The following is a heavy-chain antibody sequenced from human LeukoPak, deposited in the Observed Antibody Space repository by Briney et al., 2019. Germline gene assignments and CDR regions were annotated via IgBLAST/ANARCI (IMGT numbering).Heavy chain of an antibody. CDR3: ASYEPDRDSSGYYYNY. V-gene: IGHV3-66*01. CDR2: IYSGGST. CDR1: GFTVSSNY. Sequence: GGSLRLSCAASGFTVSSNYMSWVRQAPGKGLEWVSVIYSGGSTYYADSVKGRFTISRDNSKNTLYLQMNSLRAEDTAVYYCASYEPDRDSSGYYYNYWGQGTLVTVSS. D-gene: IGHD3-22*01. J-gene: IGHJ4*02.